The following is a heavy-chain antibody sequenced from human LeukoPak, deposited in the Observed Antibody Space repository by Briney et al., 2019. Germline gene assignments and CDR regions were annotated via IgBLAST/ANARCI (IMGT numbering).Heavy chain of an antibody. Sequence: ASVKVSCKASGYTFTSYAMNWVRQAPGQGLEWMGWINTNTGNPTYAQGFTGRFVFSLDTSVSTAYLQISSLKAEDTAVYYCARDARGIGLWNRNYYYYGMDVWGQGTTVTVSS. CDR3: ARDARGIGLWNRNYYYYGMDV. CDR2: INTNTGNP. J-gene: IGHJ6*02. V-gene: IGHV7-4-1*02. D-gene: IGHD2/OR15-2a*01. CDR1: GYTFTSYA.